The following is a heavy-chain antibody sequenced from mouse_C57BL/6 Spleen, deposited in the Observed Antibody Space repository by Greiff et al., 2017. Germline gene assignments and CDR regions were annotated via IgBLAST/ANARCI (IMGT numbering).Heavy chain of an antibody. J-gene: IGHJ3*01. D-gene: IGHD2-13*01. CDR2: INTNYGTT. V-gene: IGHV1-39*01. CDR3: YDSAWFAY. CDR1: GYSFTDYN. Sequence: EVKLQQSGPELVKPGASVKISCKASGYSFTDYNMNWVQQSNGKSLEWIGVINTNYGTTSYNQKFKGKATLTVDQSSSTAYMQLNSLTSEDSAVXYCYDSAWFAYWGQGTLVTVSA.